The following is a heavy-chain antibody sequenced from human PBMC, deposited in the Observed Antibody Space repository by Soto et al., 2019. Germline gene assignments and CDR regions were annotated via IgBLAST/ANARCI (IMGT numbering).Heavy chain of an antibody. V-gene: IGHV5-51*01. Sequence: CKGSGYNFAGYWIAWVRQMPGKGLELMGIIYPSDSDTRYRPSFQGQVTISRDNSKNTLYLQMNSLRAEDTAVYYCAKDQACSGGSCYYDYWGQGPLVTVSS. D-gene: IGHD2-15*01. J-gene: IGHJ4*02. CDR1: GYNFAGYW. CDR3: AKDQACSGGSCYYDY. CDR2: IYPSDSDT.